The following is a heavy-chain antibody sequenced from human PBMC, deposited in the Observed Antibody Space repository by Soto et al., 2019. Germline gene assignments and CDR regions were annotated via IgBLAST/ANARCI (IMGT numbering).Heavy chain of an antibody. D-gene: IGHD3-9*01. Sequence: QVQLQESGPGLVKASQTLSLTCTVSGASVGSGGYYWSWIRQVPGKGLEWIGYIKYSGTTHYSPSRKSRVNISFDKSKNQVFLNLRCVTGADTAVYFCARDVRDTGYSYWFDPWGQGILVTVST. CDR2: IKYSGTT. CDR1: GASVGSGGYY. CDR3: ARDVRDTGYSYWFDP. J-gene: IGHJ5*02. V-gene: IGHV4-31*03.